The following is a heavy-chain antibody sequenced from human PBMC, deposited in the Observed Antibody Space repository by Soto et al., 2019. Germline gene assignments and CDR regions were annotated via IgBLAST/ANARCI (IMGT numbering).Heavy chain of an antibody. Sequence: QVQLQQSGPGLVKPSQTLSLTCAISGDSVSSNSGAWNWFRQSPSRGLEWLGRTYYRSKWYNDYAVFVKSRITINPDTSKNQFSLHVNSVTPEDTAVYYCVREGDYGLLGFWGQGTLVTVSS. D-gene: IGHD4-17*01. CDR2: TYYRSKWYN. V-gene: IGHV6-1*01. CDR1: GDSVSSNSGA. CDR3: VREGDYGLLGF. J-gene: IGHJ4*02.